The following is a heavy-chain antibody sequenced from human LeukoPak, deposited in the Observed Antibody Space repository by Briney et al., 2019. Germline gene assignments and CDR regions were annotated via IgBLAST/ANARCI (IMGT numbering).Heavy chain of an antibody. Sequence: GGSPRLSCAASGFTFNNYAMGWVRQAPGKGLEWVSAISGSGGSTYYADSVKGRFAISRDNSKNTLYLQMTSLRAEDTALYYCAKDRSSSTIAVRGGYWGQGTLVTVSS. D-gene: IGHD6-19*01. V-gene: IGHV3-23*01. J-gene: IGHJ4*02. CDR3: AKDRSSSTIAVRGGY. CDR1: GFTFNNYA. CDR2: ISGSGGST.